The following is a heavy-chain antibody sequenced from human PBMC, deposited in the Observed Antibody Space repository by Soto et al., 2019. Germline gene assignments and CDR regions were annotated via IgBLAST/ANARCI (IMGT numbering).Heavy chain of an antibody. Sequence: SETLSLTCTVSGGSISNYYCNWIRRPAGKGLEWIGRIDTSGSTNYNPSLKSRVTMSVDTSKQEFSLKLSSVTAADTALHYCARGGQDFWSGPFDYWGRGALVTVSS. J-gene: IGHJ4*02. CDR1: GGSISNYY. D-gene: IGHD3-3*01. CDR2: IDTSGST. CDR3: ARGGQDFWSGPFDY. V-gene: IGHV4-4*07.